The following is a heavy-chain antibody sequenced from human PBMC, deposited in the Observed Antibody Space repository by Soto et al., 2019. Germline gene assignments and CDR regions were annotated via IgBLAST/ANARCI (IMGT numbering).Heavy chain of an antibody. CDR3: AKEGYDFWSGYNWFAP. Sequence: EVQLFESGGGLVQPGGSLRLSCAASVFTFSSYAMRWVRQDPGQGLELVSAISGSGGSTYYADSVKGRFTISRDNSKNTLYLQMNSLRAEDTAVYYCAKEGYDFWSGYNWFAPWGQGTLVPVSS. CDR2: ISGSGGST. D-gene: IGHD3-3*01. J-gene: IGHJ5*02. CDR1: VFTFSSYA. V-gene: IGHV3-23*01.